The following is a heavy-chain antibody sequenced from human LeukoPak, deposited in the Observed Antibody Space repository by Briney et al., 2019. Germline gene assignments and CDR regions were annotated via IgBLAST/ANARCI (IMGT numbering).Heavy chain of an antibody. Sequence: KPSETLSLTCTVSGGSISSYFWSWIRQPAGKGLEWIGRIYTGGTTNYNPSLKSRVTMSMDTSKNQFSLKLSSVTAADTAIYYCAKSVSVAAAGMYYYYMDVWGKGTTVTVSS. CDR2: IYTGGTT. CDR1: GGSISSYF. J-gene: IGHJ6*03. CDR3: AKSVSVAAAGMYYYYMDV. D-gene: IGHD6-13*01. V-gene: IGHV4-4*07.